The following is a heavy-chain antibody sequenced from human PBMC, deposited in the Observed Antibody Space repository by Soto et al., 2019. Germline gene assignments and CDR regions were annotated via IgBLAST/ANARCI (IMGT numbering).Heavy chain of an antibody. CDR1: GFTFSGSA. CDR2: IRSKANSYAT. Sequence: GGSLRLSCAASGFTFSGSAMHWVRQASGKGLEWVGRIRSKANSYATAYAASVKGRLTMSRDDSKNTAYLQMNSLKTEDTAVYYCTTLGPTVVTPSVHYYGMDVWGQGTTVTVSS. V-gene: IGHV3-73*01. CDR3: TTLGPTVVTPSVHYYGMDV. D-gene: IGHD4-17*01. J-gene: IGHJ6*02.